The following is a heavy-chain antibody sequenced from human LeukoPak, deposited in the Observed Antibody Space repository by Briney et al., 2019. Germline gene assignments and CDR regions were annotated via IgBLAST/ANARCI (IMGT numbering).Heavy chain of an antibody. CDR1: GFTFSSYS. Sequence: PGGSLRLXCAASGFTFSSYSMNWVRQAPGKGLEWVSSISSSSSYIYYADSVKGRFTISRDNAKNSLYLQMNSLRAEDTAVYYCARAPGSSGEEVWFDPWGQGTLVTVSS. CDR3: ARAPGSSGEEVWFDP. CDR2: ISSSSSYI. J-gene: IGHJ5*02. V-gene: IGHV3-21*01. D-gene: IGHD6-19*01.